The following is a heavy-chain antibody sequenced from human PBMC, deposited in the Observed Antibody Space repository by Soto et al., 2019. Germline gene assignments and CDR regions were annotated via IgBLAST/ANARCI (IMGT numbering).Heavy chain of an antibody. CDR1: GFTFSSYA. V-gene: IGHV3-64*01. D-gene: IGHD3-10*01. J-gene: IGHJ4*02. CDR2: NSGNGDST. Sequence: EVQLVESGGGLVQPGGSLRLSCAASGFTFSSYAMHWVRQAPGKGLEYVSVNSGNGDSTYYANSVKGRFTISRDNSKNTLYLQMGSLRAEDMSVYYCARRGYGLYFDYWGQGTLVTVSS. CDR3: ARRGYGLYFDY.